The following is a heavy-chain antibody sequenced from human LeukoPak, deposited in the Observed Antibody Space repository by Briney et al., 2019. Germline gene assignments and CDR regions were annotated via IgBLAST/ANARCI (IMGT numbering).Heavy chain of an antibody. D-gene: IGHD2-2*01. Sequence: GGSLRLSCTASGLTYSSFAMSWVRQAPGKGLEWVSVISGSGDSTYYAGSVEGRFTISRDNSKNTLYLQMNSLRAEDTAIYYCAKSSSSNCYSPHDYWGQGTLVTVSS. CDR2: ISGSGDST. J-gene: IGHJ4*02. CDR3: AKSSSSNCYSPHDY. CDR1: GLTYSSFA. V-gene: IGHV3-23*01.